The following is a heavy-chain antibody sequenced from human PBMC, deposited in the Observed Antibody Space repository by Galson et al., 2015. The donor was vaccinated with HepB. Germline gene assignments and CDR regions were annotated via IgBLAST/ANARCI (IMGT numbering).Heavy chain of an antibody. V-gene: IGHV1-69*13. J-gene: IGHJ6*02. CDR2: IIPVLGTV. Sequence: SVKVSCKASGGTLSSYGISWVRQAPGQGLEWMGGIIPVLGTVNSARKFQDGVTITADEFTKTAYMELSSLRSEDTAVYYCARDLRGVAAGRRSPAVYHGMDVWGQGTTVTVSS. D-gene: IGHD6-13*01. CDR1: GGTLSSYG. CDR3: ARDLRGVAAGRRSPAVYHGMDV.